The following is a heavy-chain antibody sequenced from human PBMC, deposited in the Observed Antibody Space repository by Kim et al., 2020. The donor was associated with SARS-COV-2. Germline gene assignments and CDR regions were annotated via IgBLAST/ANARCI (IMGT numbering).Heavy chain of an antibody. J-gene: IGHJ4*02. V-gene: IGHV3-11*06. Sequence: FTISRDNAKNSLYLQMNSLRAEDTAVYYCARGSILRFLEWLPRRSYYFDYWGQGTLVTVSS. CDR3: ARGSILRFLEWLPRRSYYFDY. D-gene: IGHD3-3*01.